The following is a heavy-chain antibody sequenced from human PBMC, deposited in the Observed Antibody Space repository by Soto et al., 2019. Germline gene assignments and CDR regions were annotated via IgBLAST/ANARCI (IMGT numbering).Heavy chain of an antibody. CDR3: ASCYGDYEFPCEY. D-gene: IGHD4-17*01. CDR1: GFTFTDYS. CDR2: MSSTSNIA. Sequence: AVGSLRLSCAGSGFTFTDYSMIWVRQAPGKGLEWISYMSSTSNIAYYGDSVNGRFTTSRDNDKNSLYLQMYSLRDEDTAVYYCASCYGDYEFPCEYWGQGTLVTVSS. V-gene: IGHV3-48*02. J-gene: IGHJ4*02.